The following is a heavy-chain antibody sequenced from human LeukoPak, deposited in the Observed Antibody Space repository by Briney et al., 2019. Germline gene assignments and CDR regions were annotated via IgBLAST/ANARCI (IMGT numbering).Heavy chain of an antibody. CDR1: GGAISSGSYY. Sequence: SETLSLTCIVSGGAISSGSYYWGWIRQPPGKGLEWIGSMYYTGSTYNSPSLKSRVTISVDTSKNQFSLKLSSVTAADTAVYYCAREAAAASDYWGQGTLVTVSS. D-gene: IGHD6-13*01. V-gene: IGHV4-39*07. CDR3: AREAAAASDY. J-gene: IGHJ4*02. CDR2: MYYTGST.